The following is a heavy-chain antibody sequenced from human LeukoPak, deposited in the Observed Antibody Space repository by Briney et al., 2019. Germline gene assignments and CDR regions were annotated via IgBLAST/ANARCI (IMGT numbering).Heavy chain of an antibody. Sequence: GGSLRLSCAASGFTFSSYSMNWVRQAPGKGLEWVSSISSSSSYIYYADSVKGRFTISRDNAKNSLYLQMNSLRAEDTAVYYCAKADYYGSGNYYYYYMDVWGKGTTVTISS. J-gene: IGHJ6*03. V-gene: IGHV3-21*01. CDR2: ISSSSSYI. CDR1: GFTFSSYS. CDR3: AKADYYGSGNYYYYYMDV. D-gene: IGHD3-10*01.